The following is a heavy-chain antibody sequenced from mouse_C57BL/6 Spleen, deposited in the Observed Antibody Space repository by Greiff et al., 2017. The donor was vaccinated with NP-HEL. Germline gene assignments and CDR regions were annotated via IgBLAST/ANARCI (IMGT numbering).Heavy chain of an antibody. Sequence: VQLQESGPELVKPGASVKISCKASGYAFSSSWMNWVKQRPGKGLEWIGRIYPGDGDTNYNGKFKGKATLTADKSSSTAYMQLSSLTSEDSAVYFCARGAMADYWGQGTTLTVSS. CDR1: GYAFSSSW. CDR2: IYPGDGDT. V-gene: IGHV1-82*01. D-gene: IGHD1-1*02. CDR3: ARGAMADY. J-gene: IGHJ2*01.